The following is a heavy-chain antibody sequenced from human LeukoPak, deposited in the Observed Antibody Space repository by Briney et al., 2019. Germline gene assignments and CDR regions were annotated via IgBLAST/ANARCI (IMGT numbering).Heavy chain of an antibody. V-gene: IGHV4-61*01. J-gene: IGHJ6*02. CDR3: ARNRGWYATDV. CDR1: GVSARSDMSH. CDR2: VHYSGSA. Sequence: SETLSLTCSVSGVSARSDMSHWSWIRQPPGKGLEWIGYVHYSGSANYNPSLESRVTMSLDHSKNQFSLDLTSVTSADTAVYYCARNRGWYATDVWGQGAAVTVSS. D-gene: IGHD6-19*01.